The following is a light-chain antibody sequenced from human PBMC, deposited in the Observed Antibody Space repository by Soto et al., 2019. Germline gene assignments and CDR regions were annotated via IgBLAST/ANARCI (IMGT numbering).Light chain of an antibody. Sequence: QSVLTQPASVSGSPGHSITISCTVTSSDVGGYNYVSWYQQHPGKAPKLMIYDVSNRPSGVSNRFSGSKSGNTASLTISGLQAEDEADYYCSSYKSSSTIFGTGTKVTV. CDR3: SSYKSSSTI. J-gene: IGLJ1*01. CDR2: DVS. CDR1: SSDVGGYNY. V-gene: IGLV2-14*01.